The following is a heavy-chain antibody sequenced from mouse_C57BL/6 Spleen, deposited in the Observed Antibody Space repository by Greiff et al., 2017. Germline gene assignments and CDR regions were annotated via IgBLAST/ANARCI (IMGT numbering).Heavy chain of an antibody. CDR3: ARNWDWYFDV. Sequence: VQLVESGAELVKPGASVKISCKASGYAFSSYWMNLVKQRPGKGLAWIGQIYPGDGDTNYNGKFKGKATLTADKSSSTAYMQLSSLTSEDSAVYFCARNWDWYFDVWGTGTTVTVSS. J-gene: IGHJ1*03. CDR2: IYPGDGDT. D-gene: IGHD4-1*01. V-gene: IGHV1-80*01. CDR1: GYAFSSYW.